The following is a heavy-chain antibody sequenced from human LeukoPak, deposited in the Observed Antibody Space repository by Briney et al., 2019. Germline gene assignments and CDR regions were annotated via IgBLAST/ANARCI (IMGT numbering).Heavy chain of an antibody. CDR2: IYYSGST. V-gene: IGHV4-59*01. J-gene: IGHJ6*04. CDR3: ARDRICSSTSCYASYYYYGMDV. D-gene: IGHD2-2*01. CDR1: GGSISSYY. Sequence: SETLSLTCTVSGGSISSYYWSWIRQPPGKGLEWIGYIYYSGSTNYNPSLKSRATISVDTSKNQFSLKLSSVTAADTAVYYCARDRICSSTSCYASYYYYGMDVWGKGTTVTVSS.